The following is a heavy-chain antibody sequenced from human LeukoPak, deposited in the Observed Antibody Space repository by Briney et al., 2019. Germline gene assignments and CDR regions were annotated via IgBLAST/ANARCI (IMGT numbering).Heavy chain of an antibody. CDR2: ISGSGGST. D-gene: IGHD3-10*01. CDR3: ARVVPPTDYGSGSYFWDPYYFDY. J-gene: IGHJ4*02. V-gene: IGHV3-23*01. Sequence: GGSLRLSCAASGFTFSTYAMSWVRQIPGKGLEWVSAISGSGGSTYYADSVKGRFTISRDNSKNTLYLQMNSLRAEDTAVYYCARVVPPTDYGSGSYFWDPYYFDYWGQGTLVTVSS. CDR1: GFTFSTYA.